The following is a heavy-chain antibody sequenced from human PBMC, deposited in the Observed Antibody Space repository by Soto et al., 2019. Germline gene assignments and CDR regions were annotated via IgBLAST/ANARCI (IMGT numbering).Heavy chain of an antibody. V-gene: IGHV1-69*02. D-gene: IGHD5-12*01. Sequence: QVQLVQSGAEVKKPGSSVKVSCNASGGTFSSYTISWVRQAPGQGLEWMGRIIPILGIANYAQKFQGRVTITADKSTSTAYMELSSLRSEDTAVYYCGYSGYDRFDYWGQGTLVPVSS. CDR2: IIPILGIA. CDR1: GGTFSSYT. CDR3: GYSGYDRFDY. J-gene: IGHJ4*02.